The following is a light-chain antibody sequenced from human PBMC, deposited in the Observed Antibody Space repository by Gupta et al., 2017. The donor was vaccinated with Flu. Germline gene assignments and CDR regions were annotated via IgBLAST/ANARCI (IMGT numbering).Light chain of an antibody. CDR2: NAY. J-gene: IGKJ4*01. V-gene: IGKV1-5*03. CDR3: QHKYSSSFT. CDR1: QSISSL. Sequence: DIQMTQSPSPLSAYVGDRGTITCRASQSISSLLAWYQQKPGKAHNLLIYNAYKLESGVPSRFSGSGSGTEFTLTISSLQPDDFATYYCQHKYSSSFTFGGGTKVEI.